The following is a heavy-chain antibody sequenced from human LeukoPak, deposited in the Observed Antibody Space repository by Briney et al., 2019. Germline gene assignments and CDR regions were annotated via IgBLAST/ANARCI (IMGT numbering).Heavy chain of an antibody. Sequence: GGSLRLSCAASGFTFSSYAMTWVRQAPGKGLEWVSSVSGSGTGTYYADSVKGRFTISRDNSKNTVYLQMNSLRAEDTAVYYCAKGWFNVCFDYWGQGTLVTVSS. CDR3: AKGWFNVCFDY. V-gene: IGHV3-23*01. CDR1: GFTFSSYA. D-gene: IGHD2-15*01. CDR2: VSGSGTGT. J-gene: IGHJ4*02.